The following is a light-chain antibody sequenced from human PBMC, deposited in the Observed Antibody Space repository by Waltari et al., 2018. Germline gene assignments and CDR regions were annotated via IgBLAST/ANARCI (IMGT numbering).Light chain of an antibody. CDR1: SSDVGSFNR. V-gene: IGLV2-18*02. CDR3: SSFTNSNTWV. J-gene: IGLJ3*02. Sequence: QSALTQPPSVSGSPGQSVTISCTGTSSDVGSFNRVSWYQQPPGTAPKLIIYEVTYRPSGVPDRFPGSRSGNTASLTISGLQAEDEADYYCSSFTNSNTWVFGGGTKLTVL. CDR2: EVT.